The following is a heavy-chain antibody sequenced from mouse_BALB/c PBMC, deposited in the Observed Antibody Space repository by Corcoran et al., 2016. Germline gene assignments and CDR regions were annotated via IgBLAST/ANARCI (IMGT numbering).Heavy chain of an antibody. J-gene: IGHJ1*01. D-gene: IGHD2-4*01. CDR3: AGITTTSSYCYFDV. V-gene: IGHV3-6*02. Sequence: DVQLQESGPGLVKPSQSLSLTCSVTGYSITSGYYWNWIRQFPGNKLEWMGYISYDGSNNYNPSLKNRISITRDTSKNQFFLKLNSVTTVDTSTYYCAGITTTSSYCYFDVWRAVTTVTLSS. CDR1: GYSITSGYY. CDR2: ISYDGSN.